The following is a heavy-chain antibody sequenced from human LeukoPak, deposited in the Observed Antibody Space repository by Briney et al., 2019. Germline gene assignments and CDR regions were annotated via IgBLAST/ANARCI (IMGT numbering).Heavy chain of an antibody. CDR1: GFMFSDYY. CDR2: ISGSSRYT. V-gene: IGHV3-11*05. J-gene: IGHJ4*02. Sequence: GGPLRLSCAASGFMFSDYYLSWIRQAPGKGLEWVSYISGSSRYTKYADSVKGRVTISRDNDRNLMFLQMNSLRAEDTAVYYCARVGYSSYWYHDSWGQGTLVSVSS. D-gene: IGHD6-13*01. CDR3: ARVGYSSYWYHDS.